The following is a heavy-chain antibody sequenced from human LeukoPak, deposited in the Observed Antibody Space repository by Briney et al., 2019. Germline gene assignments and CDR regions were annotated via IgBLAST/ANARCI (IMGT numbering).Heavy chain of an antibody. D-gene: IGHD5/OR15-5a*01. Sequence: SETLSLTCAVSGGSISSGGYSWSWIRQPPGKGLEWIGYIYHSGSTNYNPSLKSRVTISVDTSKNQFSLKLSSVTAADTAVYYCARRVTSHGDYWGQGTLVTVSS. J-gene: IGHJ4*02. CDR1: GGSISSGGYS. V-gene: IGHV4-30-2*01. CDR3: ARRVTSHGDY. CDR2: IYHSGST.